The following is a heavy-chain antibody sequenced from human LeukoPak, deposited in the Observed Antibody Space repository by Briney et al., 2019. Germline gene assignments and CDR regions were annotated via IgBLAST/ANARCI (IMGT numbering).Heavy chain of an antibody. CDR3: ARDTEVARYYDILTGYYTLDY. CDR2: INAGNGNT. V-gene: IGHV1-3*01. J-gene: IGHJ4*02. CDR1: GFTVSSNY. Sequence: GGSLRLSCAASGFTVSSNYMSWVRQAPGQRLEWMGWINAGNGNTKYSQKFQGRVTITRDTSASTAYMELSSLRSEDTAVYYCARDTEVARYYDILTGYYTLDYWGQGTLVTVSS. D-gene: IGHD3-9*01.